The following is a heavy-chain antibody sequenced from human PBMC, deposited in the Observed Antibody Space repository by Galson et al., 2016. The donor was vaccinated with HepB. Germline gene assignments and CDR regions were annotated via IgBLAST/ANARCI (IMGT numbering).Heavy chain of an antibody. Sequence: SLRLSCAASGFTFSSNWMGWVRQSPGKGLEWVGNIKPDGSGKYYADSVKGRFTISRDNSKNTLYLQMNSLRAEDTAVYYCARDLPLLGWGQGTLVTVSS. D-gene: IGHD2-15*01. V-gene: IGHV3-7*03. CDR2: IKPDGSGK. CDR1: GFTFSSNW. CDR3: ARDLPLLG. J-gene: IGHJ4*02.